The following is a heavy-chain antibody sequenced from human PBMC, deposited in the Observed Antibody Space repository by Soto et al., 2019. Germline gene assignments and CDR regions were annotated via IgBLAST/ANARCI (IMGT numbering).Heavy chain of an antibody. CDR1: GGSIRSNY. D-gene: IGHD3-10*01. J-gene: IGHJ5*02. CDR2: IYYSGST. CDR3: ARALYGSGSYYVDNWFDP. V-gene: IGHV4-59*01. Sequence: QVQLQESGPGLVKPSETLSLTCTVSGGSIRSNYWSWIRQPPGKGLEWIVYIYYSGSTNYNPSLKSRVTISVDTPKNHVSLKLSSVTAADTGVYYCARALYGSGSYYVDNWFDPWGQGTLVTVS.